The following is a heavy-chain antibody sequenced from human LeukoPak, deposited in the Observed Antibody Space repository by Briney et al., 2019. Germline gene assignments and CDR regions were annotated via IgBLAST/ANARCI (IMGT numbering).Heavy chain of an antibody. CDR3: AKDRYYGSGTYNDY. D-gene: IGHD3-10*01. CDR2: ISGSGGAT. Sequence: GGSLRLSCAAFGFTFSSYAMNWVRQAPGKGLEWVSVISGSGGATYYADSVKGRFTISRDNSKNTLYLQMHSLRAEDTAIYYCAKDRYYGSGTYNDYWGQGTLVTVSS. CDR1: GFTFSSYA. J-gene: IGHJ4*02. V-gene: IGHV3-23*01.